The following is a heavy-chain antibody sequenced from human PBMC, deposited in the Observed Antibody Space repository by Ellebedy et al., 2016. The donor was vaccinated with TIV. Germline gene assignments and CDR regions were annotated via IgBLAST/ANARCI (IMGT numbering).Heavy chain of an antibody. CDR1: GFSFSWHW. CDR3: ARRSSGYCVGVKCTRDFDY. V-gene: IGHV3-74*01. CDR2: INNDGTGT. J-gene: IGHJ4*02. D-gene: IGHD2-2*03. Sequence: GGSLRLSXAASGFSFSWHWMHWVRQAPGKGLVWVSRINNDGTGTTYADSVKGRFTISRDNTKNTLYLQMNSLRAEDTGVYYCARRSSGYCVGVKCTRDFDYWGRGTLVTVSS.